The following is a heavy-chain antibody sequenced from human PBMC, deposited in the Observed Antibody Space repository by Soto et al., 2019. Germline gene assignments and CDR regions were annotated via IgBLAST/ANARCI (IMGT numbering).Heavy chain of an antibody. D-gene: IGHD5-12*01. CDR1: GGTFSSYA. CDR2: IVPIVGTT. CDR3: VRVVAIPGYPDH. J-gene: IGHJ4*02. V-gene: IGHV1-69*12. Sequence: QVQLVQSEAEVRQPASSVKVSCKTSGGTFSSYAISWVRQAPGQGLEWMGGIVPIVGTTTYAQKFQGRVTITADEATSTAYMQLSRLRSDDTGVYYCVRVVAIPGYPDHWGQGALVTVSS.